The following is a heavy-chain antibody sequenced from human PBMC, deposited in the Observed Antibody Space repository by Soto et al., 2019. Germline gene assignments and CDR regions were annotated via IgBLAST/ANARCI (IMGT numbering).Heavy chain of an antibody. CDR1: GGSISSGGYY. CDR3: ARVDRSSGYSFLPQH. J-gene: IGHJ1*01. V-gene: IGHV4-31*03. Sequence: QVQLQESGPGLVKPSQTLSLTCTVSGGSISSGGYYWSWIRQHPGKGLEWIGYIYYSGSTYYNPSLKSRVTISVDTSKNQFSLKLSSVTAADTAVYYGARVDRSSGYSFLPQHWGQGTLVTVSS. CDR2: IYYSGST. D-gene: IGHD3-22*01.